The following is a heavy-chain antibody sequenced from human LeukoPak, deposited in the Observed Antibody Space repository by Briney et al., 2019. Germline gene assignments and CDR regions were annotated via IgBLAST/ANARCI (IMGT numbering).Heavy chain of an antibody. CDR3: GKGGRAFDI. V-gene: IGHV3-43*02. Sequence: QPGGSVRLSCAASGFTFDDYAMHWVRQAPGKGLEWVSLIVGDSDNTYYADSVKGRFTISRDNSKNSLFLQMNSLRTEDTALYYCGKGGRAFDIWGQGTMVTVSS. CDR2: IVGDSDNT. J-gene: IGHJ3*02. D-gene: IGHD1-26*01. CDR1: GFTFDDYA.